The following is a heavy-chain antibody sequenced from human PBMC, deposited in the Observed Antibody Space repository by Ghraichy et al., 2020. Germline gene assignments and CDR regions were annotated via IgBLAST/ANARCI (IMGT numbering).Heavy chain of an antibody. J-gene: IGHJ4*02. CDR2: INPNSGGT. CDR1: GYSFTGYY. D-gene: IGHD3-16*01. CDR3: ARGGYDVGLHLDF. Sequence: ASVKVSCQASGYSFTGYYLHWVRQAPGQGLEWMGWINPNSGGTKYAQKFQDWVTVTTDTSINTVYMELARVTSDDTAVYYCARGGYDVGLHLDFWGQGTLVTVSS. V-gene: IGHV1-2*04.